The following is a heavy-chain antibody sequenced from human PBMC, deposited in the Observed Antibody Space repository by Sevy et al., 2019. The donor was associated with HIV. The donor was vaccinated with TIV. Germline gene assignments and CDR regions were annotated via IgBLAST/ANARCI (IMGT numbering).Heavy chain of an antibody. D-gene: IGHD3-16*01. CDR3: TTSLDYYYYMDV. J-gene: IGHJ6*03. CDR1: GFTFSNAW. Sequence: GGSLRLSCAASGFTFSNAWMSWVRQAPGKGLEWVGRIKSKTDGGTRDYAAPLKGRFTISRDDSKNTLYLQMNSLKTEDTAVYYCTTSLDYYYYMDVWGKGTTVTVSS. CDR2: IKSKTDGGTR. V-gene: IGHV3-15*01.